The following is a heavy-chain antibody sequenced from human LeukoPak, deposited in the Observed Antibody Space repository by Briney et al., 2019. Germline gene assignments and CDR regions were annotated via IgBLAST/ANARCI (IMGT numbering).Heavy chain of an antibody. D-gene: IGHD2-21*02. V-gene: IGHV4-4*07. Sequence: SETLSLTCTVSGGSISSYYWSWVRQPAGKGLEWIGRIYASGNTNYNPSLKGRVTMTVDTSKNQFSLNLSSVTAADTAVYYCARESEDYCGGDCGNWFDPWGQGTLVTVSS. CDR2: IYASGNT. CDR3: ARESEDYCGGDCGNWFDP. CDR1: GGSISSYY. J-gene: IGHJ5*02.